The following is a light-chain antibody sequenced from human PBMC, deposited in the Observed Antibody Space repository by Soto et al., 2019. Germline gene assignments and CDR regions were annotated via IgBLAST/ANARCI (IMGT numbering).Light chain of an antibody. CDR2: DAS. J-gene: IGKJ4*01. CDR3: QQYLSYPLT. Sequence: DIQMTQSPSTLSASVGDRVTITCRASQSIRTWLAWYQQKPGKAPKFLIYDASSVESGVPSRFSGYGSGTEFTLTISSLQPDDFATYYCQQYLSYPLTFGGGTKVEIK. CDR1: QSIRTW. V-gene: IGKV1-5*01.